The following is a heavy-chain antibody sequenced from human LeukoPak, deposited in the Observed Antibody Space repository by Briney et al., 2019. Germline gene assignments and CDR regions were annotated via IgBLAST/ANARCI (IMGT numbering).Heavy chain of an antibody. CDR2: IYYGGTT. J-gene: IGHJ4*02. V-gene: IGHV4-39*01. CDR3: ARGYVVVAAVFDY. D-gene: IGHD2-15*01. CDR1: GGSISSSSYY. Sequence: SETLSLTCSVSGGSISSSSYYWGWIHQPPGKGLEWIGSIYYGGTTYYNPSLKSRVTISVDTSKNQFSLRLSSVTASDTAVYYCARGYVVVAAVFDYWGQGTLVTVSS.